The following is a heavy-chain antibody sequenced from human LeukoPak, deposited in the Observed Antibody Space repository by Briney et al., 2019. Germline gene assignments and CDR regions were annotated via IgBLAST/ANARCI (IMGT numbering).Heavy chain of an antibody. CDR2: ISSSGSTI. CDR1: GFTFSDYY. CDR3: ARGKTGDYYMDV. J-gene: IGHJ6*03. Sequence: KAGGPLRLPCAASGFTFSDYYMRWTPQAPGRGLEGVSYISSSGSTIYYADSVKGRFTISRDNAKNSLYLQMNSLRAEDTAVYYCARGKTGDYYMDVWGKGTTVTVSS. V-gene: IGHV3-11*01.